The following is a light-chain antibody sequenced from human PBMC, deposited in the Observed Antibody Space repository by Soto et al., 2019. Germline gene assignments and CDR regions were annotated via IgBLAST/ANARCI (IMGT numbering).Light chain of an antibody. V-gene: IGKV1-39*01. CDR3: QQYGSSPST. Sequence: DIQMTQSPSSLSASVGDSVTITCRASQTISNYLNWYQKKPGKAPNLLIYAASSLQSGVSSRFSGSGSGTDFTLTISRLEPEDFAVYYCQQYGSSPSTFGQGTKVDI. CDR1: QTISNY. CDR2: AAS. J-gene: IGKJ1*01.